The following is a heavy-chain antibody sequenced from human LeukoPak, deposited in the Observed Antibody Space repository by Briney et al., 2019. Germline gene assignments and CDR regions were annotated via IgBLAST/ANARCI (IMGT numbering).Heavy chain of an antibody. V-gene: IGHV3-9*01. J-gene: IGHJ2*01. D-gene: IGHD1-26*01. CDR2: ISWNSGNI. Sequence: GGSLRLSCAASGFTFDDYAMHWVRQAPGKGLEWVSGISWNSGNIGYADSVKGRFTISRDNAKNSLYLQMNSLRAEDTALYYCAKEGSRENWYFDLWGRGTLVTVSS. CDR3: AKEGSRENWYFDL. CDR1: GFTFDDYA.